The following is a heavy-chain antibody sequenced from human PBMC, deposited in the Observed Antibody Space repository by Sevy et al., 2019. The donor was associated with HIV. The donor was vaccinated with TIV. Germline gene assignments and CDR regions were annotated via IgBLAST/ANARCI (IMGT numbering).Heavy chain of an antibody. J-gene: IGHJ4*02. CDR1: GFTFSSYA. CDR2: ISGSGGST. V-gene: IGHV3-23*01. CDR3: AKTSWFGELYYFDY. Sequence: GGSLRLSCEASGFTFSSYAMSWVRQAPGKGLEWVSAISGSGGSTYYADSVKGRFTISRDNSKNTLYLQMNSLRAEDTAVYYCAKTSWFGELYYFDYWGQGTLVTVSS. D-gene: IGHD3-10*01.